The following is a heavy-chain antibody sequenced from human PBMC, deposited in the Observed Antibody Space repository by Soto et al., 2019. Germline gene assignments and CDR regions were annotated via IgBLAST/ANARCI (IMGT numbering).Heavy chain of an antibody. CDR1: VGSIYRSAYC. D-gene: IGHD2-15*01. CDR3: GKVLVGATGSTDSDS. J-gene: IGHJ4*02. Sequence: KPSETLSVTCTFSVGSIYRSAYCWGWIRQPPGRGLEWIGNIDYNGVTYSNPSLKSRVTISRDTSKNQFSLKLTSVTAADTALYYCGKVLVGATGSTDSDSWGPGTMVTVSS. CDR2: IDYNGVT. V-gene: IGHV4-39*01.